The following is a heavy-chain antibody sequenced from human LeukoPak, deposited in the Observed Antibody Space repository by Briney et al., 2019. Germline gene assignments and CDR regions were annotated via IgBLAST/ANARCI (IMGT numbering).Heavy chain of an antibody. D-gene: IGHD3-10*01. CDR3: ARELHLGSAYYGMDV. CDR1: GFTFSSFT. J-gene: IGHJ6*02. Sequence: GGSLRLSCAASGFTFSSFTMNWVRQAPGKGLEWVAVIWYDGSKKYYADSVKGRFTISRDNSKNTLYLQMNSLRAEDTAVYYCARELHLGSAYYGMDVWGQGTTVTVSS. CDR2: IWYDGSKK. V-gene: IGHV3-33*08.